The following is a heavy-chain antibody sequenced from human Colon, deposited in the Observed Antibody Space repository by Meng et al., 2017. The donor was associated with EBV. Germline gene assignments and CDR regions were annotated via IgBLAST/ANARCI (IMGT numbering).Heavy chain of an antibody. CDR2: ISKMGDGI. J-gene: IGHJ4*02. CDR3: ARDLGGPRDY. Sequence: VQLVEYGEVLVQLGGSHSLSCAASGFNFNDYYMTWIRQAPGKGLEWVAFISKMGDGISYAESVRGRFTISRDSATHSLYLQMNSLRAEDTAVYYCARDLGGPRDYWGQGTLVTVSS. V-gene: IGHV3-11*01. CDR1: GFNFNDYY. D-gene: IGHD6-25*01.